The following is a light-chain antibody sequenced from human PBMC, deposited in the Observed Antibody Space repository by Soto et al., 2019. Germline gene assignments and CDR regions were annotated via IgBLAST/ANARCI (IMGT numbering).Light chain of an antibody. CDR1: STDIGRYNL. Sequence: QSALTQPASVSGSPGQSITISCTGSSTDIGRYNLVSWYQQHPGKAPELMIFDDNKRPSGVSIRFSGSKSGNTASLTISGLQAEDEADYYCCSYAGSNTYVFGSGTKVTVL. V-gene: IGLV2-23*01. CDR3: CSYAGSNTYV. J-gene: IGLJ1*01. CDR2: DDN.